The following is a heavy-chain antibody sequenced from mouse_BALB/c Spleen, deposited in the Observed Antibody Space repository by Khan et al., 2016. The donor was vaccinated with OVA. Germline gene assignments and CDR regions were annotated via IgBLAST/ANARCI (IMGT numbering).Heavy chain of an antibody. CDR1: GFNIKDYY. CDR3: ARAGYSPWFAY. J-gene: IGHJ3*01. D-gene: IGHD2-3*01. CDR2: IDPENGNT. Sequence: MQLEESGAELVRPGALVKLSCKASGFNIKDYYIHWVKQRPEQGLEWIGWIDPENGNTIYDPKFQGKANITADTSSNTAYLHFSSLTSEDTAVYYCARAGYSPWFAYRGQGTLVTVSA. V-gene: IGHV14-1*02.